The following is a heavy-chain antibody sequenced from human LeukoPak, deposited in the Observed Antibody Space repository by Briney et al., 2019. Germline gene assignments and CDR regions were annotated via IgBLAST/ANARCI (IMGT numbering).Heavy chain of an antibody. D-gene: IGHD3-22*01. Sequence: SVKVSCKASGGTFSSYAISWVRQAPGQGLEWMGGIIPIFGTANYAQKFQGRVTITTDESTSTAYMELSSLRSEDTAVYYCARDHSSGYHDAFDIWGQGTMVTVSS. CDR1: GGTFSSYA. CDR3: ARDHSSGYHDAFDI. J-gene: IGHJ3*02. V-gene: IGHV1-69*05. CDR2: IIPIFGTA.